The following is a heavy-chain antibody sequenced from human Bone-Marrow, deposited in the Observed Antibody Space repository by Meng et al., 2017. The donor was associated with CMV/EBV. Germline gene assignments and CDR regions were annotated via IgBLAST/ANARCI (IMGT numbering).Heavy chain of an antibody. J-gene: IGHJ5*02. CDR1: GGTFSSYA. V-gene: IGHV1-69*10. Sequence: SVKVSCKASGGTFSSYAISWVRQAPGQGLEWMGGIIPILGIANYAQKFQGRVTITADKSTSTAYMELSSLRSEDTAVYYCATAVTIFGVTDNWFDPWGQGTLATVSS. CDR3: ATAVTIFGVTDNWFDP. D-gene: IGHD3-3*01. CDR2: IIPILGIA.